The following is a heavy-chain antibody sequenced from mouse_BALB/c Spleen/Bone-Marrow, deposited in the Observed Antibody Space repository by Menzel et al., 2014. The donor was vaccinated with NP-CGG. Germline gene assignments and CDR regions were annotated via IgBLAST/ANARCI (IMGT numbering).Heavy chain of an antibody. D-gene: IGHD2-1*01. J-gene: IGHJ4*01. CDR2: IYPSDSYT. CDR1: GYTFTSYW. CDR3: TRAGNYGNYYAMDY. V-gene: IGHV1-69*02. Sequence: VQLQESGAELVRPGASVKLSCKASGYTFTSYWINWVKQRPGQGLEWIGNIYPSDSYTNYNQKFKDKATLTVDKSSSTAYMQLSSLTSEDSAVYFCTRAGNYGNYYAMDYWGQGTSVTVSS.